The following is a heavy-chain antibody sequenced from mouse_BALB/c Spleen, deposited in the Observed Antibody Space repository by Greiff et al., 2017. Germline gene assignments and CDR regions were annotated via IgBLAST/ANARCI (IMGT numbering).Heavy chain of an antibody. Sequence: QVQLQQPGAELVKPGASVKLSCKASGYTFTSYWMHWVKQRPGQGLEWIGEINPSNGRTNYNEKFKSKATLTVDKSSSTAYMQLSSLTSEDSAVYDCARRGNWGPWVDYWGQGTSVTVSS. D-gene: IGHD4-1*01. CDR3: ARRGNWGPWVDY. V-gene: IGHV1S81*02. J-gene: IGHJ4*01. CDR2: INPSNGRT. CDR1: GYTFTSYW.